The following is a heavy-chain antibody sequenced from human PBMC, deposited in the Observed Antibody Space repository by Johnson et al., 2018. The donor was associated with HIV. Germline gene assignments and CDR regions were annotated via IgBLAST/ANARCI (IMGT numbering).Heavy chain of an antibody. J-gene: IGHJ3*02. V-gene: IGHV3-30*04. CDR1: GFTFSSYA. CDR2: ISYGGKNK. D-gene: IGHD5-18*01. CDR3: ARADTAMVRGAFDI. Sequence: QVQLVESGGGVVQPGRSLRLSCEASGFTFSSYAVHWVRQAPGKGLEWVALISYGGKNKYFADSVKGRFTISRDNAKNSLYLQMNSLRAEDTALYYCARADTAMVRGAFDIWGQGTMVTVSS.